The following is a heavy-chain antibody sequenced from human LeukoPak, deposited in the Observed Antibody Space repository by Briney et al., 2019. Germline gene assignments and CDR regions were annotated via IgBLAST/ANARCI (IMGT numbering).Heavy chain of an antibody. V-gene: IGHV3-30*04. CDR2: LSFDGSNK. J-gene: IGHJ4*02. Sequence: GRSLRLSCAASGFTFSTYTMHWVRQAPGKGLEWVAVLSFDGSNKNYADSVKGRFTVSRDNSRNTLYLQMNSLRAEDTAVYYCARGSGYLETFDYWGQGTLVTVSS. D-gene: IGHD3-22*01. CDR1: GFTFSTYT. CDR3: ARGSGYLETFDY.